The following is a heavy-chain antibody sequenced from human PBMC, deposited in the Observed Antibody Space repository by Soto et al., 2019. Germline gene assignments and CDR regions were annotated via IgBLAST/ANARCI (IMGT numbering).Heavy chain of an antibody. J-gene: IGHJ1*01. Sequence: PSGTLSITCTVSGGSIGSYYWSWIRQPPGKGLEWIGYIYYSGSTNYNPSLKSRVTISVDTSKNQFSLKLSSVTAADTAVYYCAREPDGSCFYYKATYSNEIYF. D-gene: IGHD3-10*01. V-gene: IGHV4-59*01. CDR2: IYYSGST. CDR3: AREPDGSCFYYKATYSNEIYF. CDR1: GGSIGSYY.